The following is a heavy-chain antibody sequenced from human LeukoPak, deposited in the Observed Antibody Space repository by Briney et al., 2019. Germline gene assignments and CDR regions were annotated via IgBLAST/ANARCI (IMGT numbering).Heavy chain of an antibody. CDR2: IGGGGDTT. CDR3: AKVGYTSVWFHLDY. V-gene: IGHV3-23*01. J-gene: IGHJ4*02. CDR1: GFTFSTYA. Sequence: GGSLRLSCGASGFTFSTYAMHWVRQAPGMGLEWVSAIGGGGDTTYYADSVKGRFTISRDNSENTLYLQMNSLRAEDTALYYCAKVGYTSVWFHLDYWGQGSLVIVSS. D-gene: IGHD6-19*01.